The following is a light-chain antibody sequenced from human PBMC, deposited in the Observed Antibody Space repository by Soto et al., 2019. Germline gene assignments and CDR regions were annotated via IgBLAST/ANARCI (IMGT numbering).Light chain of an antibody. Sequence: QTVVTQDPSLTVSPVGTVTLTVGSSTGAVTSGHYPYWFQQKPGQAPRTLIYDTSNKHSWTPARFSGSLLGGKAALTLSGAQREDEAEYYCLLSYSGARLYVFGTGTKLTVL. CDR3: LLSYSGARLYV. V-gene: IGLV7-46*01. CDR1: TGAVTSGHY. CDR2: DTS. J-gene: IGLJ1*01.